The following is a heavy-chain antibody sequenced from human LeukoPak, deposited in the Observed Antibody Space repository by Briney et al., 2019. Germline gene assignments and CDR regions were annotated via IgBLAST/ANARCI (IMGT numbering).Heavy chain of an antibody. Sequence: PGGSLRLSCAASGFTFSSYAMSWVRQAPGKGLEWVSAISGSGGSTYYADSVKGRFTISRDNSKNTLYLQMSSLRAEDTAVYYCAKDRVSDDFWSGYYYYYYGMDVWGQGTTVTVSS. CDR1: GFTFSSYA. CDR3: AKDRVSDDFWSGYYYYYYGMDV. CDR2: ISGSGGST. J-gene: IGHJ6*02. V-gene: IGHV3-23*01. D-gene: IGHD3-3*01.